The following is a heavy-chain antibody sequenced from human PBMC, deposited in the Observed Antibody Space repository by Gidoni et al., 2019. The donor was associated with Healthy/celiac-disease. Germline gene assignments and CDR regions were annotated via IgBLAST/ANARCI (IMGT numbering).Heavy chain of an antibody. V-gene: IGHV4-34*01. Sequence: QVQLQQWGAGLLKPSETLSLTCAVYGASFSGYYWSWIRQPPGNGLEWIGEINHSGSTNYHPSRKSRVTISVDTSKNQFSLKLSSVTAADTAVYYCARAYYDLSVNWFDPWGQGTLVTVSS. CDR3: ARAYYDLSVNWFDP. CDR2: INHSGST. CDR1: GASFSGYY. J-gene: IGHJ5*02. D-gene: IGHD3-3*01.